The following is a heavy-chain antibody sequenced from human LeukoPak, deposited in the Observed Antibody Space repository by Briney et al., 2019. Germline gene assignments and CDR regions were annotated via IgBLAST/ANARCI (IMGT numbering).Heavy chain of an antibody. D-gene: IGHD3-22*01. J-gene: IGHJ4*02. V-gene: IGHV3-23*01. CDR2: ISGSGGST. CDR3: ANVVYYYDSSGHHSRGY. CDR1: GFPFGSYV. Sequence: GGSLRLSCEGSGFPFGSYVMSWVRQAPGKGLEWVSAISGSGGSTYYADSVKGRFTISRDNSKNTLYLQMNSLRAEDTAVYYCANVVYYYDSSGHHSRGYWGQGTLVTVSS.